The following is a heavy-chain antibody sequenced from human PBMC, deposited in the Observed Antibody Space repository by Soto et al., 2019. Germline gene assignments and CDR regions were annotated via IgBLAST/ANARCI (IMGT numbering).Heavy chain of an antibody. V-gene: IGHV4-59*01. J-gene: IGHJ4*02. CDR1: GGSINPYY. Sequence: SETLSLTCTVSGGSINPYYWGWIRQPPGKGLEWIGNIYYSGTTNYHPSLKSRVTISVDTSKNQFSLKLSSVTAADTAVYYCARTYGDCFDYWGQGTLVTVSS. CDR2: IYYSGTT. CDR3: ARTYGDCFDY. D-gene: IGHD4-17*01.